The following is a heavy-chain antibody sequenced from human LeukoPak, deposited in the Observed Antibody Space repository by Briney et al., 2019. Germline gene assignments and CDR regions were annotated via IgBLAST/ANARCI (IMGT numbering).Heavy chain of an antibody. D-gene: IGHD5-18*01. CDR3: ATSPPVDTAMVPARSYYYYMDV. V-gene: IGHV4-59*12. CDR1: GGSISSYY. J-gene: IGHJ6*03. CDR2: IYYSGST. Sequence: SETLSLTCTVSGGSISSYYWSWIRQPPGKGLEWIGYIYYSGSTNYNPSLKSRVTISVDTSKNQFSLKLSSVTAADTAVYYCATSPPVDTAMVPARSYYYYMDVWGKGTTVTVSS.